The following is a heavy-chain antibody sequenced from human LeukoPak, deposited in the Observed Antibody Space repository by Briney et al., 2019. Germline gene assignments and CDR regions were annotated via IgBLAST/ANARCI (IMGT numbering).Heavy chain of an antibody. CDR3: ARGSGYSYGYGRKTDY. CDR2: INHSGST. V-gene: IGHV4-39*07. Sequence: SETLSLTCTVSGGSISSSPYYWGWIRQPPGKGLEWIGEINHSGSTNYNPSLKSRVTISVDTSKNQFSLKLSSVTAADTAVYYCARGSGYSYGYGRKTDYWGQGTLVTVSS. D-gene: IGHD5-18*01. J-gene: IGHJ4*02. CDR1: GGSISSSPYY.